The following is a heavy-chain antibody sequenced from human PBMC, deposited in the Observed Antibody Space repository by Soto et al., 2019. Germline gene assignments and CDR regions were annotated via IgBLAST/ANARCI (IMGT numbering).Heavy chain of an antibody. V-gene: IGHV3-30*03. Sequence: QVQLVESGGGVVQRGRSLRLSCAASGFTFSSYGMHWVRQAPGKGLEWVALISYDGSDKYYADSVKGRFTISRDNSKNTLYLQMNSLRVVDTAVYYCGAGQYFSDYWGQGTLVTVSS. CDR2: ISYDGSDK. CDR1: GFTFSSYG. D-gene: IGHD6-13*01. J-gene: IGHJ4*02. CDR3: GAGQYFSDY.